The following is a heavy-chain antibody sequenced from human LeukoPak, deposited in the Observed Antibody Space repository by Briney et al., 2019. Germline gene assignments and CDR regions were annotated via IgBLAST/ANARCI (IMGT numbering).Heavy chain of an antibody. Sequence: PGGSLRLSCAASGFTFSSYAMRWVRQAPGKGLEWVAVISYDGSNKYYADSVKGRFTIARDNSKNTLYLQMNSLRAEDTAVYYCAGSGGYSYGPDYWGQGTLVTVSS. CDR1: GFTFSSYA. CDR2: ISYDGSNK. CDR3: AGSGGYSYGPDY. J-gene: IGHJ4*02. D-gene: IGHD5-18*01. V-gene: IGHV3-30-3*01.